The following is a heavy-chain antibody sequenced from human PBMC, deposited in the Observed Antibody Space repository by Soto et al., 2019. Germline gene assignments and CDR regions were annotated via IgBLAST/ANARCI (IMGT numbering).Heavy chain of an antibody. CDR2: ISSTGRTI. V-gene: IGHV3-11*01. J-gene: IGHJ4*02. CDR1: GFTFSNYY. CDR3: ARSYSSGWEFDY. D-gene: IGHD6-19*01. Sequence: LRLSCGASGFTFSNYYMSWIRQAPGKGLEWVSYISSTGRTIYYADSVKSRFTVSRDNAQNSLSLKLNSLRVEDTAVYYCARSYSSGWEFDYWGQGTQVT.